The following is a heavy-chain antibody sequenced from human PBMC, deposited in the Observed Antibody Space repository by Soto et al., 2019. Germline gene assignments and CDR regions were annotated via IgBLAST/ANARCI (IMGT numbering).Heavy chain of an antibody. CDR3: ARSRCTNGVCYSLSPGLDV. V-gene: IGHV1-69*01. CDR1: GGTFSSDA. Sequence: QVQLVQSGAEVKKPGSSVKVSCKASGGTFSSDAISWVRQAPGHGLEWMGGIITIFNTANYAQMFHGRVTITADESTSTAYMELSSLRAEDTAVYYCARSRCTNGVCYSLSPGLDVWGPGTTVTVS. D-gene: IGHD2-8*01. CDR2: IITIFNTA. J-gene: IGHJ6*02.